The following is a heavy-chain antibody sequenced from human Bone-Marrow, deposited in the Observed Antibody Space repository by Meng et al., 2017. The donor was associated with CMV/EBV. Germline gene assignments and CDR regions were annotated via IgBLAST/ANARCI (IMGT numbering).Heavy chain of an antibody. CDR2: MNPNSGNT. J-gene: IGHJ4*02. CDR1: GYTFTSYD. D-gene: IGHD3-3*01. V-gene: IGHV1-8*03. CDR3: ARGPQSYYDFWSGYSTVYYFDY. Sequence: ASVKVSCKASGYTFTSYDINWVRQATGQGLEWMGWMNPNSGNTGYAQKFQGRVTITRNTSISTAYMELSSLGSEDTAVYYCARGPQSYYDFWSGYSTVYYFDYWGQGTLVTVSS.